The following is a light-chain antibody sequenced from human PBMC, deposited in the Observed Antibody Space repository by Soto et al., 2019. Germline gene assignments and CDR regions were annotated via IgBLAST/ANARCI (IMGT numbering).Light chain of an antibody. V-gene: IGLV1-36*01. CDR2: YDD. J-gene: IGLJ2*01. CDR1: SSNIGNNA. Sequence: QSVLTQPPSVSDAPRQRVTISCSGSSSNIGNNAVNWYQQLPGKAPKLLIYYDDLLPSGVSDRFSGSKSGTSASLAISGPQSEDEADYYCAAWDDSLNGTVFGGGTQLTVL. CDR3: AAWDDSLNGTV.